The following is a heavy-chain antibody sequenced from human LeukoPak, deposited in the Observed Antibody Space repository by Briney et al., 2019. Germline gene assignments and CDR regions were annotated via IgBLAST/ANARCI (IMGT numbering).Heavy chain of an antibody. Sequence: GGSLRLSCAASGFTFSNYWMTWVRQAPGKGLEWVANMKEDECEEYYVDSVRGRFTISRDNAKNSLYLQMNSLRGEDTAVYYCARDRSAWYRKDAFDIWGQGTMVTVSS. CDR2: MKEDECEE. CDR3: ARDRSAWYRKDAFDI. D-gene: IGHD6-13*01. V-gene: IGHV3-7*01. CDR1: GFTFSNYW. J-gene: IGHJ3*02.